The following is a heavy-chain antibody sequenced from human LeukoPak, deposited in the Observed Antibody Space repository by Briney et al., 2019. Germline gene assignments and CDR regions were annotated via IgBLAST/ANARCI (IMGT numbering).Heavy chain of an antibody. V-gene: IGHV4-39*01. D-gene: IGHD3-22*01. CDR1: GVSISSSTYY. Sequence: SETLSLTCTVSGVSISSSTYYWGWIRQPPGKGLEWIGSIYSSGSTYYNSSLKSRVTISIDTSKNQVSLKMSFVAAADTAVYYCARHTITMIVVVITNDAFDIWGQGTMVTVSS. CDR2: IYSSGST. J-gene: IGHJ3*02. CDR3: ARHTITMIVVVITNDAFDI.